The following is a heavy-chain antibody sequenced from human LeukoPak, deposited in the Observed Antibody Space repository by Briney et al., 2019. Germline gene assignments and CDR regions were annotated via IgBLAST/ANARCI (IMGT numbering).Heavy chain of an antibody. D-gene: IGHD1-26*01. Sequence: PSETLSLTCTVSGGSISSSSYYWGWIRQPPGKGLQWIASIYYSENTYYNPSLKSRVTISVDTSKNQFSLNLSSVTAADTAVYYCARYLRGSHFDYWGQGTLVTVSS. V-gene: IGHV4-39*01. CDR1: GGSISSSSYY. CDR2: IYYSENT. CDR3: ARYLRGSHFDY. J-gene: IGHJ4*02.